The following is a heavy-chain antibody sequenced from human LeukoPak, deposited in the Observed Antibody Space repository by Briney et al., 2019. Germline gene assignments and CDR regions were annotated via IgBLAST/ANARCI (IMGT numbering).Heavy chain of an antibody. CDR3: ARAEAVAGHWFDP. Sequence: SETLSLTCAVYGGSFSGYYWSWIRQPPGKGLEWIGEINHSGSTNYNPSLKSRVTISVDKSKNQFSLKLSSVTAADTAVYYCARAEAVAGHWFDPWGQGTLVTVSS. CDR2: INHSGST. V-gene: IGHV4-34*01. CDR1: GGSFSGYY. D-gene: IGHD6-19*01. J-gene: IGHJ5*02.